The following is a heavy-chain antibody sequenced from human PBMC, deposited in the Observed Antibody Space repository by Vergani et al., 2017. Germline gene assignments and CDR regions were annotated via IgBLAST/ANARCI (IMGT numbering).Heavy chain of an antibody. CDR3: ARAVVPAARYYYYDMDV. Sequence: QVQLQESGPGLVKPSETLSLTCTVSGGSISSYYWSWIRQPPGKGLEWIGYIYYSGSTNYNPSLKSRVTISVDTSKNQFSLKLSSVTAADTAVYYCARAVVPAARYYYYDMDVWGKGTTVTVSS. D-gene: IGHD2-2*01. CDR2: IYYSGST. V-gene: IGHV4-59*01. J-gene: IGHJ6*03. CDR1: GGSISSYY.